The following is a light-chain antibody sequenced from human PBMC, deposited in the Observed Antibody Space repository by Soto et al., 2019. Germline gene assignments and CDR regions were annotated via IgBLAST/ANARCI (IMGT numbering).Light chain of an antibody. CDR1: QSVLYSSNNKNY. CDR2: WAS. V-gene: IGKV4-1*01. Sequence: DIVITQSPYSLAVSLGERATINCKSSQSVLYSSNNKNYLAWYQQKPGQPPKLLIYWASTRESGVPDRFSGSGSGTDFTLTISSLQAEDVAVYYCQQYYSTPPTFGQGTKVDIK. CDR3: QQYYSTPPT. J-gene: IGKJ1*01.